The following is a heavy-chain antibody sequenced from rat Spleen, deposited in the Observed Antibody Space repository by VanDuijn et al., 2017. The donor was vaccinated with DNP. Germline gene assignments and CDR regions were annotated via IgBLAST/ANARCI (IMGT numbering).Heavy chain of an antibody. D-gene: IGHD1-10*01. V-gene: IGHV3-1*01. CDR2: ISYSGTT. CDR3: VRYIYNNFGFDY. J-gene: IGHJ2*01. CDR1: AYSITSNY. Sequence: EVQLQESGPGLVKPSQSLSLTCSVTAYSITSNYWGWIRKFPGNKMGWIGHISYSGTTSYNPSLKSRISITRDTSKNQFFLQLNSVTPEDTATYYCVRYIYNNFGFDYWGQGVMVTVSS.